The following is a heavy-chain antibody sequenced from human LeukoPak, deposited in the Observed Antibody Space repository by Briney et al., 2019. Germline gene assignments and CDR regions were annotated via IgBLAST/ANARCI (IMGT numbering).Heavy chain of an antibody. D-gene: IGHD3-22*01. Sequence: PGGSLRLSCAASGFTFSNYAVNWVRQAPGKGLEWVSAISGSGGSTYYADSVKGRFTISRDNSKNTLYLQMSSLRAEDTAVYYRAKDRGRYYDSSGYYWGYYFDSWGQGILVTVST. J-gene: IGHJ4*02. V-gene: IGHV3-23*01. CDR3: AKDRGRYYDSSGYYWGYYFDS. CDR1: GFTFSNYA. CDR2: ISGSGGST.